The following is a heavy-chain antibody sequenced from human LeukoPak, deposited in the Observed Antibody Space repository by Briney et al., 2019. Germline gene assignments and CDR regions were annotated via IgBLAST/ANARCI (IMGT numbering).Heavy chain of an antibody. J-gene: IGHJ4*02. D-gene: IGHD1-7*01. CDR2: IKQDGSEK. CDR3: ARAGRYWNYAAQNDY. CDR1: GFTFSSYW. Sequence: PGRSLRLSCAASGFTFSSYWMSWVRQAPGKGLEWVANIKQDGSEKYYVDSVKGRFTISRDNAKNSLYLQMNSLRAEDTAVYYCARAGRYWNYAAQNDYWGQGTLVTVSS. V-gene: IGHV3-7*01.